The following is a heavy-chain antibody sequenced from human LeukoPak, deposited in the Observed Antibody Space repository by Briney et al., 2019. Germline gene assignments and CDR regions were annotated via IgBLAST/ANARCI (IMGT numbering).Heavy chain of an antibody. D-gene: IGHD2-8*01. CDR1: GGSFSGYY. CDR3: ARANCTNGVCYTREYFQH. CDR2: MNHSGST. J-gene: IGHJ1*01. V-gene: IGHV4-34*01. Sequence: PSETLSLTCAVYGGSFSGYYWSLIRQPAGKGLEWIGEMNHSGSTNYNPSLKSRVTISVDTSKNQFSLKLSSVTAADTAVYYCARANCTNGVCYTREYFQHWGQGTLVTVSS.